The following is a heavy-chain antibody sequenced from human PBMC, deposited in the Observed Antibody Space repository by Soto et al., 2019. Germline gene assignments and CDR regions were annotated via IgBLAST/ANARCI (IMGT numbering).Heavy chain of an antibody. CDR1: GFTFSSYA. D-gene: IGHD2-8*01. CDR3: AKGGGVRGLDAFDI. Sequence: EVQLLESGGGLVQPGGSLRLSCAASGFTFSSYAMSWVRQAPGKGLEWVSSISASAGSTYYADSVKGRFTISRDNSKNTLFLQMNSLRADDTALYYWAKGGGVRGLDAFDIWGQGTMVTVSS. J-gene: IGHJ3*02. CDR2: ISASAGST. V-gene: IGHV3-23*01.